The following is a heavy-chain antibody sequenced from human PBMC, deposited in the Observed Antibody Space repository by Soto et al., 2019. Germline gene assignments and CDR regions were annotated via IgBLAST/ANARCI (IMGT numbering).Heavy chain of an antibody. CDR3: AREGGSYDILTGYPGKGDFDY. J-gene: IGHJ4*02. V-gene: IGHV1-69*01. Sequence: QVQLVQSGAEVKKPGSSVKVSCKASGGTFSSYAISWVRQAPGQGLEWMGGIIPIFGTANYAQKIQGRVTITADESTSTAYMELSSLRSEDTAVYYCAREGGSYDILTGYPGKGDFDYWGQGTLVTVSS. D-gene: IGHD3-9*01. CDR2: IIPIFGTA. CDR1: GGTFSSYA.